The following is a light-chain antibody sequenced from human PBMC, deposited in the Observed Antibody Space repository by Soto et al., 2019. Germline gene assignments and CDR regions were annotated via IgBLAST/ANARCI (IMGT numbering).Light chain of an antibody. V-gene: IGKV3-15*01. CDR1: QSLGSD. Sequence: EIVITHSPCTLSLSPGDTSTLTCRASQSLGSDLAWYQQKPGQAPRLLIFGASARPTGIPARISGSGSGTEFTLTISSLRSEDFAVYYCQQYNKWPQTFGQGTKVDIK. CDR3: QQYNKWPQT. J-gene: IGKJ1*01. CDR2: GAS.